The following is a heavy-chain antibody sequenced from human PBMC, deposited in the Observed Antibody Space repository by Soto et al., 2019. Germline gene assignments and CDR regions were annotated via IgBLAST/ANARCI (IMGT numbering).Heavy chain of an antibody. Sequence: SETLSLTXSVSSDSMNSGGYYWSWIRQHPGKGLEWIGYIYSNGDTYYNPSLKSRVTISVDTSKNQFSLNLTSVTAADTAVYYCARRGGSSSGYYYYAMDVWGQGTTVTVSS. CDR2: IYSNGDT. CDR1: SDSMNSGGYY. D-gene: IGHD6-6*01. CDR3: ARRGGSSSGYYYYAMDV. J-gene: IGHJ6*02. V-gene: IGHV4-31*02.